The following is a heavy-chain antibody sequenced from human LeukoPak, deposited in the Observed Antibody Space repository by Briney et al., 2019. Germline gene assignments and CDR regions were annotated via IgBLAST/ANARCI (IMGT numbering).Heavy chain of an antibody. CDR2: INPNSGGT. CDR3: ARGPSIVVVVAATFDY. Sequence: GASVKVSCKASGYTFTGYYMHWVRQAPGQGLEWMGWINPNSGGTNYAQKFQGRVTMTRDTSISTAYMELSRLRSDDTAVYYCARGPSIVVVVAATFDYWGQGTLVTVSS. D-gene: IGHD2-15*01. V-gene: IGHV1-2*02. J-gene: IGHJ4*02. CDR1: GYTFTGYY.